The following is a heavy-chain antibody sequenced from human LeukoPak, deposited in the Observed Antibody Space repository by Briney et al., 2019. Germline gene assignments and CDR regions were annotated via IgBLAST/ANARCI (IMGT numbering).Heavy chain of an antibody. CDR2: IYHSGST. D-gene: IGHD1-26*01. Sequence: PSETLSLTCTVSGYSISTGYYWGWIRQPPGKGLEWIGTIYHSGSTYYNPSLKSRFTISIDTSKNQFSLKLSSVTAADTAVYYCARGGGGASDYWGQGTLVTVSS. CDR3: ARGGGGASDY. CDR1: GYSISTGYY. V-gene: IGHV4-38-2*02. J-gene: IGHJ4*02.